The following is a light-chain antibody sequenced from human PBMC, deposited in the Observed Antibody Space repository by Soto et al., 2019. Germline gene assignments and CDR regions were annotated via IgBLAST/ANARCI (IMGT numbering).Light chain of an antibody. V-gene: IGKV1-39*01. Sequence: DIQMTQSPSSLSASVGDRVTITCRASQSISSYLNWYQQKPGKAPKLLIYAASNLQSAVPSRSGGSGSGTDFTLIISSLQPEDFATYYCQQSYITPRTFGQGTKVEIK. J-gene: IGKJ1*01. CDR3: QQSYITPRT. CDR1: QSISSY. CDR2: AAS.